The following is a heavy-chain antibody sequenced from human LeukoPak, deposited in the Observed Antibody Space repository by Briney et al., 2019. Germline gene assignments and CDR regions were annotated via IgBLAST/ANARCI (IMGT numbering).Heavy chain of an antibody. Sequence: SETLSLTCTVSGGSISSYYRSWIRQPPGKGLEWIGYIYYSGSTNYNPSLKSRVTISVDTSKNQFSLKLSSVTAADTAVYYCARSNVDHFDYWGQGTLVTVSS. CDR3: ARSNVDHFDY. CDR2: IYYSGST. J-gene: IGHJ4*02. CDR1: GGSISSYY. D-gene: IGHD5-24*01. V-gene: IGHV4-59*01.